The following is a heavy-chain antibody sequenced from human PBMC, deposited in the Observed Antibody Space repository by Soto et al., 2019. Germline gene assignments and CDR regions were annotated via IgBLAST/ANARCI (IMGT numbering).Heavy chain of an antibody. V-gene: IGHV1-24*01. J-gene: IGHJ5*02. CDR3: ATGVHMATNGGVWFDP. D-gene: IGHD5-12*01. Sequence: QVQLVQSGAEVKKPGASVKVSCKVSGYTLTELSMHWVRQAPGKGLEWMGGFDPEDGETIYAQKFQGRVTMTEDTSTDTAYMELSSLRSEDTAVYYCATGVHMATNGGVWFDPWGQGTLVTVSS. CDR1: GYTLTELS. CDR2: FDPEDGET.